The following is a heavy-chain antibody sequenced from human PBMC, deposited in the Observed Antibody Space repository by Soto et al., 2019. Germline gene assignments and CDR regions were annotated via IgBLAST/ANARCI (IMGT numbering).Heavy chain of an antibody. CDR3: AKDGGYCSSTSCYAPYFDY. Sequence: PGGSLRLSCAASGFTFSSYAMSWVRQAPGKGLEWVSAISGSGGSTYYADSVKGRFTISRDNSKNTLYLQMNSLRAEDTAVYYCAKDGGYCSSTSCYAPYFDYWGQGTLVTVSS. V-gene: IGHV3-23*01. D-gene: IGHD2-2*01. CDR2: ISGSGGST. J-gene: IGHJ4*02. CDR1: GFTFSSYA.